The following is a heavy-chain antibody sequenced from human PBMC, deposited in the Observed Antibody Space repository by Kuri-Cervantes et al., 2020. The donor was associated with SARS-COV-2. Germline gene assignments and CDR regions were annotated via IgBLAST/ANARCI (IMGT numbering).Heavy chain of an antibody. CDR2: INHGGST. Sequence: SETLSLTCTVSGGSISSSSYYWGWIRQPPGKGLEWIGEINHGGSTNYNPSLKSRVTISVDTSKNQFSLKLSSVTAADTAVYYCARGRQFWDIVVVVAARWFDPWGQGTLVTVSS. CDR1: GGSISSSSYY. J-gene: IGHJ5*02. V-gene: IGHV4-39*07. D-gene: IGHD2-15*01. CDR3: ARGRQFWDIVVVVAARWFDP.